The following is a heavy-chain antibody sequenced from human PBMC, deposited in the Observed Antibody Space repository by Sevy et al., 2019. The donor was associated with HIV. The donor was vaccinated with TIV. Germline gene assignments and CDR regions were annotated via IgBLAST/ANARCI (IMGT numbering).Heavy chain of an antibody. J-gene: IGHJ4*02. CDR1: GFTFSNAW. D-gene: IGHD1-26*01. V-gene: IGHV3-15*01. CDR3: TTTKVGATAPFFDY. Sequence: GGSLRLSCAASGFTFSNAWMSWVRQAPGKGLEWVGRIKSKTDGGTTDYAAPVKGRFTISRDDSKNTLYLQMNSLKTEDTAVYYCTTTKVGATAPFFDYWGQGTLVTVSS. CDR2: IKSKTDGGTT.